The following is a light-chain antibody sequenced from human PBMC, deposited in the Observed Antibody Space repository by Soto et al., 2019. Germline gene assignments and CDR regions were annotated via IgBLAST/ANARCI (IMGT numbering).Light chain of an antibody. CDR1: SSDVGSYNL. V-gene: IGLV2-23*02. J-gene: IGLJ1*01. Sequence: QSALTQPASVSGSPGQSITISCTGTSSDVGSYNLVSWYQHHPGKAPKLMIYEVSERPSGVSNRFSGSKSGNTASLTISGLQAEDEADYYCCSHAGRTTPYVFGTGTKVTVL. CDR2: EVS. CDR3: CSHAGRTTPYV.